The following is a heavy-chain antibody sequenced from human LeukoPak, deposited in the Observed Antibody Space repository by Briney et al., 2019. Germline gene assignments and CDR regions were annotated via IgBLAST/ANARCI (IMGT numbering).Heavy chain of an antibody. Sequence: PSQTLSLTCTVSGGSISSGEYYWSWIRQPPGKGLEWIGYFSYTGSTYYNPSVKSRVSISVDTSKNQFPLKLTSVTAADTAVYYCARALNGYFYAFDSWGQGTLVTVSS. J-gene: IGHJ4*02. CDR2: FSYTGST. D-gene: IGHD2/OR15-2a*01. CDR3: ARALNGYFYAFDS. V-gene: IGHV4-30-4*01. CDR1: GGSISSGEYY.